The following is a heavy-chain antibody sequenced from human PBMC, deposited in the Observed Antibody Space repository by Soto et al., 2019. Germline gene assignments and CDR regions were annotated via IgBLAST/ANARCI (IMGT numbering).Heavy chain of an antibody. CDR1: GFTVSSHA. J-gene: IGHJ3*02. V-gene: IGHV3-23*01. D-gene: IGHD2-15*01. CDR2: VTADGGT. Sequence: EVQVLESGGGLVQPGWSLRLSCEGSGFTVSSHAMTWIRQAPGKGPEWVSTVTADGGTYYAASVKGRFAMSRDTSENTLYLQMNSLGAEDTAAYYSAPHVSCSGGSCQYDAFAIRGQGTMVTVSS. CDR3: APHVSCSGGSCQYDAFAI.